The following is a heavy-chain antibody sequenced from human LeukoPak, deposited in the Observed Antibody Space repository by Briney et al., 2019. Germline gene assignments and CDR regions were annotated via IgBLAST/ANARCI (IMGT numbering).Heavy chain of an antibody. CDR3: ARGPRGIEAAGEWFDP. CDR2: INPNSGGT. CDR1: GYTFTVYY. Sequence: EASVKVFCRASGYTFTVYYMHWVRQAPGQGLEWMGWINPNSGGTNYAQKFQGWVTMTRDTSISTAYMELSRLRSDDTAVYYCARGPRGIEAAGEWFDPWGQGTLVTVSS. D-gene: IGHD6-13*01. J-gene: IGHJ5*02. V-gene: IGHV1-2*04.